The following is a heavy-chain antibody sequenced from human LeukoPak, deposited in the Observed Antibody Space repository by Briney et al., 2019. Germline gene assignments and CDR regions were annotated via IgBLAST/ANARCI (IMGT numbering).Heavy chain of an antibody. CDR1: GGSISSGAYW. CDR3: ARGHSTSSSYFCNGMDV. J-gene: IGHJ6*02. Sequence: SETLSLTCTVAGGSISSGAYWWTWIRQDPVKGLEWIGYIYYSGGTYYNPSLRSRVNISVDTSKNQFSLKLSSVTAADTAVYYCARGHSTSSSYFCNGMDVWGQGTTVTVSS. V-gene: IGHV4-31*03. CDR2: IYYSGGT. D-gene: IGHD6-6*01.